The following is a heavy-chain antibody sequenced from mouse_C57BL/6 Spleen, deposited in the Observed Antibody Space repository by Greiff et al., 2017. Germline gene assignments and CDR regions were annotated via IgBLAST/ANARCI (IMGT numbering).Heavy chain of an antibody. D-gene: IGHD2-5*01. CDR1: GYTFTTYP. J-gene: IGHJ2*01. CDR2: FHPYNDDT. CDR3: GREHRLYSNYGGNDIDY. Sequence: VQLQQSGAELVKPGASVKMSCKASGYTFTTYPIEWMKQNHGKSLEWIGNFHPYNDDTKYNEKFKGKATLTVEKSSSTVYLELSRLTSDDSAVYYCGREHRLYSNYGGNDIDYWGQSTTLTVSS. V-gene: IGHV1-47*01.